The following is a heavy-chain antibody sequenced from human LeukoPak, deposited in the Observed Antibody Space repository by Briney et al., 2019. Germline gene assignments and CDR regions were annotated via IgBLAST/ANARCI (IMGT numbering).Heavy chain of an antibody. Sequence: SETLSLTCAVSGGSISSSNWWSWVRQPPGKGLEWIGEIYHSGSTNYNPSLKSRATISVDKSKNQFSLKLSSVTAADTAVYYCASTEDTAMVPFDYWGQGTLVTVSS. CDR2: IYHSGST. CDR3: ASTEDTAMVPFDY. J-gene: IGHJ4*02. V-gene: IGHV4-4*02. CDR1: GGSISSSNW. D-gene: IGHD5-18*01.